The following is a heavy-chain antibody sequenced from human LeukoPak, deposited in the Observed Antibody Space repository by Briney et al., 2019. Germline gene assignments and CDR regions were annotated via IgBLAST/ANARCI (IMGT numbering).Heavy chain of an antibody. J-gene: IGHJ4*02. D-gene: IGHD2-8*01. CDR3: ARDNPDIVLMVYAPGPFDY. CDR1: GYSISSGYY. V-gene: IGHV4-38-2*02. Sequence: NPSETLSLTCAVSGYSISSGYYWGWIRQPPGKGLEWIGSIYHSGSTYYNPSLKSRVTISVDTSKNQFSLKLSSVTAADTAVYYCARDNPDIVLMVYAPGPFDYWGQGTLVTVSS. CDR2: IYHSGST.